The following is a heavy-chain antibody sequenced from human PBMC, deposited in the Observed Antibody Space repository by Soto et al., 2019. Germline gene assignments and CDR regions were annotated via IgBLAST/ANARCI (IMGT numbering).Heavy chain of an antibody. CDR1: GGSISSSSYY. CDR3: AAIPYDFWSGYYPPYYFDY. CDR2: IYYSGST. V-gene: IGHV4-39*01. J-gene: IGHJ4*02. Sequence: PSETLSLTCTVSGGSISSSSYYWGWIRQPPGKGLEWIGSIYYSGSTYYNPSLKSRVTISVDTSKNQFSLKLSSVTAADTAVYYCAAIPYDFWSGYYPPYYFDYWGQGTLVTVSS. D-gene: IGHD3-3*01.